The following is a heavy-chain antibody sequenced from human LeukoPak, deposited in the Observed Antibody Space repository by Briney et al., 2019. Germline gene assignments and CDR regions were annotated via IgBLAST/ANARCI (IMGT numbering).Heavy chain of an antibody. Sequence: VASVKVSCKASGGTFSSYAISWVRQAPGQGLEWMGGIIPIFGTANYAQKFQGRVTITTDESTSTAYMELSSLRSEDTAVYYCARGAVPAARRSWFDPWGQGTLVTVSS. CDR3: ARGAVPAARRSWFDP. CDR2: IIPIFGTA. V-gene: IGHV1-69*05. J-gene: IGHJ5*02. D-gene: IGHD2-2*01. CDR1: GGTFSSYA.